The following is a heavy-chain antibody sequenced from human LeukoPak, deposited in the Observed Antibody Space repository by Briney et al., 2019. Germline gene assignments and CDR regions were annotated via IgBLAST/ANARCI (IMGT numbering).Heavy chain of an antibody. D-gene: IGHD2-2*01. V-gene: IGHV4-59*08. CDR1: GGSISSYY. CDR3: SGHCSSTSCYGDY. Sequence: SETLSLTCTVSGGSISSYYWSWIRQPPGKGLEWIGYIYYSGSTNYNPSHKSRVTISVDTSKNQFSLKLSSVTAADTAVYYCSGHCSSTSCYGDYWGQGTLVTVSS. CDR2: IYYSGST. J-gene: IGHJ4*02.